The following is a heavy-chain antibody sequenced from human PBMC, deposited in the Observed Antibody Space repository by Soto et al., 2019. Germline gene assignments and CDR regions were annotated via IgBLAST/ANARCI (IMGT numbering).Heavy chain of an antibody. D-gene: IGHD3-3*01. CDR1: EFIFSDFG. CDR2: ISHDGSNH. CDR3: AKDQRWIGYFGDLGFNY. J-gene: IGHJ4*02. V-gene: IGHV3-30*18. Sequence: DLAESGGGVVQPGKSLRLSCAASEFIFSDFGMHWVRQAPGQGLEWVAVISHDGSNHHYADSVKGRFTISRDNSKNTLYLQMNSLGPEDTAMYYCAKDQRWIGYFGDLGFNYWGQGTLVTVSS.